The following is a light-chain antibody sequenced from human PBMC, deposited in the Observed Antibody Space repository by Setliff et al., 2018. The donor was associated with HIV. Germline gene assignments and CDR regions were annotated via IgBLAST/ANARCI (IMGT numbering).Light chain of an antibody. CDR3: SSYTFSSTPYV. CDR1: SSDVGGYNY. CDR2: EVS. J-gene: IGLJ1*01. V-gene: IGLV2-14*01. Sequence: QSALAQPASVSGSPGQSITISCTGTSSDVGGYNYVAWYQQHPGKAPKLMIYEVSNRPSWVSNRFSGSKSGNTASLTISGLQAEDEADYYCSSYTFSSTPYVFGTGTKVTGL.